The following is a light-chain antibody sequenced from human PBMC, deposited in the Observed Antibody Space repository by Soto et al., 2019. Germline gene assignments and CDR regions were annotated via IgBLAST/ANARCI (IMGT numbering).Light chain of an antibody. CDR1: HSINTSF. V-gene: IGKV3-20*01. CDR3: QQYASAPFS. Sequence: EIVLTQSPATPSLAPGQRATLSCRASHSINTSFLAWFQQKPGQAPRLLIYAASTRATGIPDRFSGSASETDFTLTINRLEPEDSAVYYCQQYASAPFSLGPGTKVDIK. J-gene: IGKJ3*01. CDR2: AAS.